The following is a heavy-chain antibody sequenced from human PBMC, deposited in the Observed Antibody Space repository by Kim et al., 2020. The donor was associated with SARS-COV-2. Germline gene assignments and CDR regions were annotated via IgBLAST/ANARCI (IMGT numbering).Heavy chain of an antibody. CDR1: GGTFSSYA. J-gene: IGHJ6*02. Sequence: SVNVSCKASGGTFSSYAISWVRQAPGQGLEWMGGIIPIFGTANYAQKFQGRVTITADESTSTAYMELSSLRSEDTAVYYCARAKYCSSTSCHEINYYYYYGMDVWGQGTTVTVSS. D-gene: IGHD2-2*01. V-gene: IGHV1-69*13. CDR3: ARAKYCSSTSCHEINYYYYYGMDV. CDR2: IIPIFGTA.